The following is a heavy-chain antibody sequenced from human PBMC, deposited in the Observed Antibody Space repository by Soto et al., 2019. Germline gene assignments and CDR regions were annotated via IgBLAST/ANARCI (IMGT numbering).Heavy chain of an antibody. D-gene: IGHD3-10*01. CDR1: GGSISSSSYY. Sequence: SETLSLTCTVSGGSISSSSYYRGWIRQPPGKGLEWIGSIYYSGSTYYNPSLKSRVTISVDTSKNQFSLKLSSVTAADTAVYYCARHGLLWFGERDAFDIWGQGTMVTVSS. V-gene: IGHV4-39*01. CDR2: IYYSGST. CDR3: ARHGLLWFGERDAFDI. J-gene: IGHJ3*02.